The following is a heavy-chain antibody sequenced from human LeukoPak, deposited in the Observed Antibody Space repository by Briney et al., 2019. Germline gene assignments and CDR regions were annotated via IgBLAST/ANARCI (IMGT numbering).Heavy chain of an antibody. CDR2: IYYSGST. CDR1: GGSISSSSYH. D-gene: IGHD6-19*01. V-gene: IGHV4-39*01. CDR3: AINSSGWYSDAFDI. J-gene: IGHJ3*02. Sequence: SETLSLTCTVSGGSISSSSYHWGWIRQPPGKGLEWIGSIYYSGSTYYNPSLKSRVTISVDTSKNQFSLKLSSVTAADTAVYYCAINSSGWYSDAFDIWGQGTMVTVSS.